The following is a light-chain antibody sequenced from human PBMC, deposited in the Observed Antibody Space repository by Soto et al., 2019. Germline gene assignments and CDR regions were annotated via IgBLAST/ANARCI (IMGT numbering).Light chain of an antibody. V-gene: IGLV2-14*01. CDR3: SSYTSSTTLNVI. CDR1: SSHVGGYNY. CDR2: DVS. Sequence: QSVLTQPASVSGSPGQSITISCTGTSSHVGGYNYVSWYQQHPGKAPKLMIYDVSNRPSGVSDRFSGSKSGNTASLTISGLQAEDEADYYCSSYTSSTTLNVIFGGGTKLTV. J-gene: IGLJ2*01.